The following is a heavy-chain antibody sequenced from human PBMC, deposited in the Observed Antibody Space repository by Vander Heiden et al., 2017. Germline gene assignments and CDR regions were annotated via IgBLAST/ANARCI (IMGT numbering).Heavy chain of an antibody. J-gene: IGHJ4*02. V-gene: IGHV3-30*18. CDR1: GFTFNSYG. CDR2: ISYDGSNT. D-gene: IGHD2-21*02. Sequence: QVQLVESGGGVVQPGRSLRLSCVASGFTFNSYGMHWVRQAPGKGLEWVAVISYDGSNTYYADSVKGRFTISRDNSENTLYLQMNSLRADDTAVYYCAKDRNDGGNSYTFDYWGQGTLVTVSS. CDR3: AKDRNDGGNSYTFDY.